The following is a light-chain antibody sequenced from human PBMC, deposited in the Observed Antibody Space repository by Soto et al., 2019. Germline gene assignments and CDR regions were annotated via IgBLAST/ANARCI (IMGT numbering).Light chain of an antibody. CDR2: AAS. CDR1: QSITSY. CDR3: QQSYTTPWT. V-gene: IGKV1-39*01. J-gene: IGKJ1*01. Sequence: DIQMTQSPSSLSASVGDRVTITCRASQSITSYLNWYQQKPGKAPQLLIYAASSLQSGIPSRFSCNGSGTDFTLTISSLKTEAFATYFCQQSYTTPWTFGHGTKVEVK.